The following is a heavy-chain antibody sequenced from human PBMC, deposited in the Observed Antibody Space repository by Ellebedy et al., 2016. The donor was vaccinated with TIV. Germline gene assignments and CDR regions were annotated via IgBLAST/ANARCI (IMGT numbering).Heavy chain of an antibody. J-gene: IGHJ4*02. Sequence: GESLKISXVVSGFDFSTYSMNWVRQAPGKGLEWISSIASRGNYIYYADSVKGRFSISRDNAKKSLYLQMNSLRAEDTAVYFCARDKRGGWGFLDSWGQGALVTVSS. CDR2: IASRGNYI. V-gene: IGHV3-21*01. CDR1: GFDFSTYS. CDR3: ARDKRGGWGFLDS. D-gene: IGHD3-10*01.